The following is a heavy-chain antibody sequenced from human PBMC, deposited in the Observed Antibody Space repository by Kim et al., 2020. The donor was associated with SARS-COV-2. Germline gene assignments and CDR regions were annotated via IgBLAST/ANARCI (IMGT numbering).Heavy chain of an antibody. CDR3: ARGPSIAAADEGGAFDI. J-gene: IGHJ3*02. V-gene: IGHV3-30*07. D-gene: IGHD6-13*01. Sequence: VKGRFTISRDNSKNTLYLQMNSLRAEDTAVYYCARGPSIAAADEGGAFDIWGQGTMVTVSS.